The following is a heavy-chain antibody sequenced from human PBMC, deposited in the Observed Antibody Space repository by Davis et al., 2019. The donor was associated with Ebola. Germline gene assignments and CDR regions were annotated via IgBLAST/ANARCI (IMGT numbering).Heavy chain of an antibody. V-gene: IGHV1-69*13. CDR1: GGTFSSYA. Sequence: SVKVSCKASGGTFSSYAISWVRQAPGQGLEWMGGIIPIFGTANYAQKFQGRVTITADESTSTAYMELRSLRSDDTAVYYCARGHGSSWQYYYYYYGMDVWGQGTTVTVSS. D-gene: IGHD6-13*01. CDR3: ARGHGSSWQYYYYYYGMDV. CDR2: IIPIFGTA. J-gene: IGHJ6*02.